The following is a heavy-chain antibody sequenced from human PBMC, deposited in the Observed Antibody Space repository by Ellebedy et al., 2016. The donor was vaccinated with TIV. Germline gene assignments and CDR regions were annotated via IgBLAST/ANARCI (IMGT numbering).Heavy chain of an antibody. CDR2: LNTSCGST. CDR3: AREISPAYQLLSPLYSYAVDG. V-gene: IGHV1-46*01. J-gene: IGHJ6*02. D-gene: IGHD2-2*01. Sequence: AASVKVSCMASGYTFTSYYIHWARQAPGQGLEWMGILNTSCGSTSYAQKFQGRVTMTGDTSISTVYMELSSLRSEDTAMYYCAREISPAYQLLSPLYSYAVDGWGQGTTVTVSS. CDR1: GYTFTSYY.